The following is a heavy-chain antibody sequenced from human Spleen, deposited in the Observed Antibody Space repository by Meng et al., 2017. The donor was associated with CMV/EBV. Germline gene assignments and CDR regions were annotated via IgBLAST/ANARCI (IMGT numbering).Heavy chain of an antibody. CDR1: GGSISSSSYY. CDR2: IYYRGST. CDR3: ARETIGTGTSAGS. Sequence: SETLSLTCTVSGGSISSSSYYWGWIRQPPGKGLEWIGYIYYRGSTYYNPSLKSRVTISLDTSKNQFSLKLNSVTAADTAVYFCARETIGTGTSAGSWGQGTLVTVSS. V-gene: IGHV4-30-4*08. D-gene: IGHD1-7*01. J-gene: IGHJ5*02.